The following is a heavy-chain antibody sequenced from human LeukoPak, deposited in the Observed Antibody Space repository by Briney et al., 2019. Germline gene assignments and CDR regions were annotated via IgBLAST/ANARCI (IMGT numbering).Heavy chain of an antibody. D-gene: IGHD3-3*01. J-gene: IGHJ5*02. Sequence: RRASVKVSCKVSGYTLNELSIHWVRQAAGKGLEWMGGFDPEYGETVYAQKFQGRVTMAEDTSTDTAYMELSSLRSEDTAVHYCAPLDFWVPSTWGQGTLVTVSS. V-gene: IGHV1-24*01. CDR3: APLDFWVPST. CDR2: FDPEYGET. CDR1: GYTLNELS.